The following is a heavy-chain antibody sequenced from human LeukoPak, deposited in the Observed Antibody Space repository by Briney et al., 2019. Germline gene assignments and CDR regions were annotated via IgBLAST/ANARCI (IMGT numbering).Heavy chain of an antibody. CDR1: GFTFSDYY. CDR3: AKNWGPDSFYYYYMDV. CDR2: ISSSGSTI. J-gene: IGHJ6*03. D-gene: IGHD3-16*01. Sequence: GGSLRLSCAASGFTFSDYYVSWIRQAPGKGLEWVSYISSSGSTIYYADSVKGRFTIPRDISKSTLFLQMSRLGAEDTAIYYCAKNWGPDSFYYYYMDVWGKGTTVTVSS. V-gene: IGHV3-11*01.